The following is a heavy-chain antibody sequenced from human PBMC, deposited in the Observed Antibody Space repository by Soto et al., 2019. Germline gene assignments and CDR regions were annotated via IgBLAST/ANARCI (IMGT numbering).Heavy chain of an antibody. J-gene: IGHJ5*02. V-gene: IGHV3-23*01. D-gene: IGHD2-15*01. Sequence: EVQLLESGGGLVQPGESLRLSCAASGFTFSSYAMTWVHQAPGKGLEWVSSISGSGDYTYFADSVKGRLTISRDNSKDTLYLQMSSLSVEDTAIYDCAEDSRSHPQGWFDPWGQGTLVTVSS. CDR3: AEDSRSHPQGWFDP. CDR2: ISGSGDYT. CDR1: GFTFSSYA.